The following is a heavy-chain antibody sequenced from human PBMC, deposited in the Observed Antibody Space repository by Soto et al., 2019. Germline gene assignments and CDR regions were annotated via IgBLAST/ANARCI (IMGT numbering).Heavy chain of an antibody. CDR2: IDPSDSYT. Sequence: PGESLKISCKGSGYSFTSYWISWVRQMPGKGLEWMGRIDPSDSYTNYSPSFQGHVTISADKSISTAYLQWSSLKASDTAMYYCARRSDVSYYYYYGMDVWGQGTTVTVSS. CDR3: ARRSDVSYYYYYGMDV. CDR1: GYSFTSYW. J-gene: IGHJ6*02. V-gene: IGHV5-10-1*01.